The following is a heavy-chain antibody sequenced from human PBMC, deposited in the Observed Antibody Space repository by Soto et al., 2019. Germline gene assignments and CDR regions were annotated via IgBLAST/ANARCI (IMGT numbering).Heavy chain of an antibody. V-gene: IGHV3-23*01. Sequence: EVQLLESGGGLVQPGGSLRLSCAASGFTFSSYAMSWVRQAPGKGLEWVSAISGSGGSTYYADSVKGRFTISRDNSKNTLYLQMNSLRAEDTAVYYCAKDSLWFGELFTPSFFDYWGQGTLVTVSS. J-gene: IGHJ4*02. D-gene: IGHD3-10*01. CDR2: ISGSGGST. CDR3: AKDSLWFGELFTPSFFDY. CDR1: GFTFSSYA.